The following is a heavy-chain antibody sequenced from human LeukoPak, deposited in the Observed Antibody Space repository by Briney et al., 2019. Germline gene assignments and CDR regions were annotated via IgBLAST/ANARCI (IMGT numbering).Heavy chain of an antibody. CDR2: IYYSGST. CDR1: GGSISSYY. J-gene: IGHJ3*02. Sequence: SESLSLTCTVPGGSISSYYWSWIRQPPGKGLEWIGYIYYSGSTNYNPSLKSRVTISVDTSKNQFSLKLSSVTAADTAVYYCARDFTYGGNGAFDIWGQGTMVTVSS. CDR3: ARDFTYGGNGAFDI. V-gene: IGHV4-59*01. D-gene: IGHD4-23*01.